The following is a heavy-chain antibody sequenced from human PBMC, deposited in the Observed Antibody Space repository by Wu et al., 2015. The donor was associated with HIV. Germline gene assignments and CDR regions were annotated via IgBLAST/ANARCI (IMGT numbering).Heavy chain of an antibody. CDR1: GYTFIDYY. CDR3: ARRVYGDYLNYYYYYGMDV. V-gene: IGHV1-2*02. J-gene: IGHJ6*02. CDR2: VNPNSGGT. Sequence: VQLVQSGAEMKKPGSSVKVSCKASGYTFIDYYIHWVRQAPGQGLEWMGCVNPNSGGTNYAQKFQGRVTMTRDTSVSTAYMELTRLRSDDTAVYYCARRVYGDYLNYYYYYGMDVWGQGTTVTVSS. D-gene: IGHD4-17*01.